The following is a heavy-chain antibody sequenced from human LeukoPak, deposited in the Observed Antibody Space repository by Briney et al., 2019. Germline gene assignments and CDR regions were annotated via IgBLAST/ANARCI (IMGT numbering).Heavy chain of an antibody. D-gene: IGHD5-12*01. Sequence: GGSLRLSCAGTGFTFSTYWMHWVRQAPGKGLLWVARINRDGSITDYADSVKGRFTISRDNAKNTLYVHMDSLRAEDTAVYYCVRGTSGTNGYGGDDPYWGQGTLVSVSS. CDR3: VRGTSGTNGYGGDDPY. CDR1: GFTFSTYW. V-gene: IGHV3-74*01. CDR2: INRDGSIT. J-gene: IGHJ4*02.